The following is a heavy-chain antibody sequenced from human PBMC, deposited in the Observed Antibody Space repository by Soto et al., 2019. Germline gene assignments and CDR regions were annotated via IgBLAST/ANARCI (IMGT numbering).Heavy chain of an antibody. Sequence: GASVKVSWKAAGYTFTSYAMHWVRQAPGQRLEWMGWINAGNGNTKYSQKFQGRVTITRDTSASTAYMELSSLRSEDTAVYYCARVAPVAGAGTEYYFDYWGQGTLVTVSS. D-gene: IGHD6-19*01. J-gene: IGHJ4*02. CDR2: INAGNGNT. CDR1: GYTFTSYA. CDR3: ARVAPVAGAGTEYYFDY. V-gene: IGHV1-3*01.